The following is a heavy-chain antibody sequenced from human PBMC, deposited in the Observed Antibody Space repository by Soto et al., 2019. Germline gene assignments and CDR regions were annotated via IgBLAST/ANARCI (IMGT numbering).Heavy chain of an antibody. CDR3: ARLTYNWNYVNFDY. V-gene: IGHV5-51*01. Sequence: PXXSLKICWKGSGYSFTSYWIVWVRQMPGKGLEWMGIIYPGDSDTRYSPSFQGQVTISADKSISTAYLQWSSLNASDTAMYYCARLTYNWNYVNFDYWGQGTLVTVSS. D-gene: IGHD1-7*01. CDR1: GYSFTSYW. J-gene: IGHJ4*02. CDR2: IYPGDSDT.